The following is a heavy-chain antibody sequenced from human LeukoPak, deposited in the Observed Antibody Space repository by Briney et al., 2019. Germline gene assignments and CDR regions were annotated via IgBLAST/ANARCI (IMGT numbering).Heavy chain of an antibody. CDR2: ISSSSSYI. CDR1: GFTFSSYS. CDR3: ARERAVAGLDY. J-gene: IGHJ4*02. V-gene: IGHV3-21*01. D-gene: IGHD6-19*01. Sequence: GGSLRLSCAASGFTFSSYSMNWLRQAPGKGLEWVSSISSSSSYIYYADSVKGRFTISRDNAKNSLYLQMNSLRAEDTAVYYCARERAVAGLDYWGQGTLVIVSS.